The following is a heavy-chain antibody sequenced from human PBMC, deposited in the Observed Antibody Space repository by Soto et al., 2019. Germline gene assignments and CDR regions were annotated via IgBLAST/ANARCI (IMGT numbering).Heavy chain of an antibody. J-gene: IGHJ5*02. Sequence: LTCTVSGGSISSYRWSWIRQPAGKGLEWIGRLNTYGNTHYNPSLKSRVTVSVDTSRNQFFLTLRSVTAADSAVYHCGRESGETWDYEASWGQGTPVTVSS. V-gene: IGHV4-4*07. CDR3: GRESGETWDYEAS. D-gene: IGHD1-7*01. CDR1: GGSISSYR. CDR2: LNTYGNT.